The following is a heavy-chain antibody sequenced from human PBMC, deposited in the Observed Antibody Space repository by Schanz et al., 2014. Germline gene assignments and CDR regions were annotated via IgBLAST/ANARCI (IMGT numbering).Heavy chain of an antibody. D-gene: IGHD6-19*01. CDR1: GITLSGYG. CDR2: ISHDGNNK. V-gene: IGHV3-30*03. Sequence: QVQLVESGGGVVQPGRSLRLSCAASGITLSGYGLHWVRQAPGKGLEWAALISHDGNNKHYVDSVEGRFTISRDNSKNTLYLQMNSLRVEDTAVYYCARDLISSGWYGWGQGTLVTVSS. CDR3: ARDLISSGWYG. J-gene: IGHJ4*02.